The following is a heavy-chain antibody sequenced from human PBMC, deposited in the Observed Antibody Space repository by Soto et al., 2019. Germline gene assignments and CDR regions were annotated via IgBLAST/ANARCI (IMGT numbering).Heavy chain of an antibody. CDR2: ISYDGSNK. D-gene: IGHD3-10*01. Sequence: QVQLVESGGGVVQPGRSLRLSCAASGFTFSSYGMHWVRQAPGKGLEWVAVISYDGSNKYYADSVKGRFTISRENSKNTLYLQMNSLRAEDTAVYYCAKDGRSLWLRIALDVWGQGTTVTVSS. CDR1: GFTFSSYG. V-gene: IGHV3-30*18. CDR3: AKDGRSLWLRIALDV. J-gene: IGHJ6*02.